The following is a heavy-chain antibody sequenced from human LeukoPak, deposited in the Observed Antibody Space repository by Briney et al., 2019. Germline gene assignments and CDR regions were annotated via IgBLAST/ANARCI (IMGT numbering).Heavy chain of an antibody. D-gene: IGHD3-3*01. CDR3: ARSPSYYDFWSGYYTYYFDY. CDR2: IYYSGTT. J-gene: IGHJ4*02. Sequence: PSETLSLTCTVPGDSVSSNALYWGWVRQPPGKGLEWIGTIYYSGTTYYNPSLKSRVTISVDTSKNQFSLTVYSVTAADTAVYYCARSPSYYDFWSGYYTYYFDYWGQGTLVTVSS. V-gene: IGHV4-39*07. CDR1: GDSVSSNALY.